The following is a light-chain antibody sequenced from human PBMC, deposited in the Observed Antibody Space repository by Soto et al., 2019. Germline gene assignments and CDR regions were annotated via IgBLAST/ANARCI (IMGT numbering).Light chain of an antibody. CDR2: DVS. CDR1: SSDVGAYDY. J-gene: IGLJ1*01. V-gene: IGLV2-14*01. Sequence: QSVLTQPASVSGSPGLSITISCTGTSSDVGAYDYVSWYQQHPGEASKLMIYDVSDRPSGVSNRFSGSKSGNTASLTISGLQAEDEADYYCSSYTTTHVYVFGTGTKVTVL. CDR3: SSYTTTHVYV.